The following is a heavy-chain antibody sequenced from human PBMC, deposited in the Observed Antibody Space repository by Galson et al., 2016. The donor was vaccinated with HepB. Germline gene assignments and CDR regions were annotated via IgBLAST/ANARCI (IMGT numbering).Heavy chain of an antibody. CDR1: GVSISSYGSF. CDR2: IYYTGST. J-gene: IGHJ4*02. CDR3: AGEDYESVDSGNRIDY. D-gene: IGHD3-10*01. Sequence: TLSLTCSVSGVSISSYGSFWSWIRQHPVKGLEWIGYIYYTGSTQYNPSLRSRITISLNTSQNQISLRLRSVTDADTAVDYCAGEDYESVDSGNRIDYWGQGTLVTVSA. V-gene: IGHV4-31*03.